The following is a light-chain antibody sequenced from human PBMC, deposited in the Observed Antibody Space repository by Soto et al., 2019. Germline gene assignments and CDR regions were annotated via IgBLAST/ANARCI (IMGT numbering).Light chain of an antibody. CDR2: AAS. Sequence: IVLTQSPGTLSLSPGERATLSCRASQSVASHYLAWYHQKPGQAPRLLIHAASRRAYGIPDRFSGSGSGTDFTLTISRLEPQDFAVYYCQQYGSSPLTFGGGTKVEIK. J-gene: IGKJ4*01. CDR1: QSVASHY. CDR3: QQYGSSPLT. V-gene: IGKV3-20*01.